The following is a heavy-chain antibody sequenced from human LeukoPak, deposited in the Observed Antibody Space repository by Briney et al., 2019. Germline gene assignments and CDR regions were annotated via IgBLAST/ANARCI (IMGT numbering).Heavy chain of an antibody. Sequence: GGSLRLSCAASGFTFSSYAMSWVRQAPGKGLEWVSGVGFDGTRYYADSVKGRFTVSRDTATNPLYLQMSSLRAEDTAIFYCAKTQGFYDYWGQGTLVTVSS. D-gene: IGHD3-3*01. CDR1: GFTFSSYA. CDR3: AKTQGFYDY. CDR2: VGFDGTR. J-gene: IGHJ4*02. V-gene: IGHV3-23*01.